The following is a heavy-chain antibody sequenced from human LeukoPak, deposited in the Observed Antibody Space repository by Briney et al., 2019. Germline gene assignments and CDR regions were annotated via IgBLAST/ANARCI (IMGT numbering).Heavy chain of an antibody. CDR1: GLTFSSYA. CDR3: AKALIAAAGKGEFDP. V-gene: IGHV3-23*01. CDR2: ISGSGGST. D-gene: IGHD6-13*01. Sequence: GGSLRLSCAASGLTFSSYAMSWVRQAPGKGLEWVSAISGSGGSTYYADSVKGRFTISRDSSKNTLYLQMNSLRAEDTAVYYCAKALIAAAGKGEFDPWGQGTLVTVSS. J-gene: IGHJ5*02.